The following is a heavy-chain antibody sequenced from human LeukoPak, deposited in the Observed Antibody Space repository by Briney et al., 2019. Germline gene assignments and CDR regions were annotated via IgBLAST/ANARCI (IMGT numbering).Heavy chain of an antibody. CDR3: ARGGTDILLEPPAILFDY. CDR1: GFTFSSYS. CDR2: ISSSSSYI. Sequence: GGSLRLSCAASGFTFSSYSMNWVRQAPGKGLEWVSSISSSSSYIYYADSVKGRFTISRDNAKNSLYLQMNSLRAEDTAVYYCARGGTDILLEPPAILFDYWGQGALVTVSS. V-gene: IGHV3-21*01. D-gene: IGHD2-8*01. J-gene: IGHJ4*02.